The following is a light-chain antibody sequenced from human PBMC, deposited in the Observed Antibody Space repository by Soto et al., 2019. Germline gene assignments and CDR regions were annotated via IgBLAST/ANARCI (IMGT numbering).Light chain of an antibody. CDR1: SSDIGDSNY. CDR3: SSFRSSSTSYV. V-gene: IGLV2-14*03. J-gene: IGLJ1*01. CDR2: DVS. Sequence: SCTGTSSDIGDSNYVSWYQQHPGKAPKLVIYDVSNRPSGVSNRFSGSKSANTASLTISGLQAEDEADYYCSSFRSSSTSYVFGTGTKVTVL.